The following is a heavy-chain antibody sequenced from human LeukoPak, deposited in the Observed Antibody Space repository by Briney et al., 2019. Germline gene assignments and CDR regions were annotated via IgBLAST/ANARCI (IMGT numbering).Heavy chain of an antibody. CDR3: ARSLVYANLIDY. CDR1: GGSISTGSDY. D-gene: IGHD2-8*01. Sequence: SETLSLTCTVSGGSISTGSDYWSWIRQAAGKGLEWIGRIYTSGSTYYNPSLRSRVTISVDTSKNQFSLRLSSVTAADTAVYYCARSLVYANLIDYWGQGTLVTVSS. CDR2: IYTSGST. J-gene: IGHJ4*02. V-gene: IGHV4-61*02.